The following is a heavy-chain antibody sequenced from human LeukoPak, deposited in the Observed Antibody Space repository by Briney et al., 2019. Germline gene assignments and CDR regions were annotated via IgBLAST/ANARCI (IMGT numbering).Heavy chain of an antibody. CDR2: IYHSGST. J-gene: IGHJ4*02. D-gene: IGHD3-10*01. Sequence: SETLSPTCTVSGYSISSGYYWGWIRQPPGKGLEWIGSIYHSGSTYYNPSLKSRVTISVDTSKNQFSLKLSSVTAADTAVYYCARDRAVRGVMYYWGQGTLVTVSS. CDR3: ARDRAVRGVMYY. V-gene: IGHV4-38-2*02. CDR1: GYSISSGYY.